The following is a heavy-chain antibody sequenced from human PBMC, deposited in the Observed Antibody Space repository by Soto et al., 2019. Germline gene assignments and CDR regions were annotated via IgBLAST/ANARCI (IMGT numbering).Heavy chain of an antibody. V-gene: IGHV3-23*01. Sequence: GGSPRLSCAASGFTFSSYAMSWVRQAPGKGLEWVSAISGSGGSTYYADSVKGRFTISRDNSKNTLYLQMNSLRAEDTAVYYCAKAGGYSYGLPGSPTYYYDGMDVWGQGTVVTVSS. CDR3: AKAGGYSYGLPGSPTYYYDGMDV. CDR1: GFTFSSYA. CDR2: ISGSGGST. D-gene: IGHD5-18*01. J-gene: IGHJ6*02.